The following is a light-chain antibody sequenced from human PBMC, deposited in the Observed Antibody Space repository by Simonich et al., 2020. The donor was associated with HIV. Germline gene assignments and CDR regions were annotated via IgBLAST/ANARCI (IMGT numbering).Light chain of an antibody. CDR3: QQYYSTPWT. CDR2: WAS. Sequence: DIVMTQSPDSLSVSLGERATINCKSSQSVVYSSNNKNSVSWYKQKPGQPPKLLIYWASTRESGVPDRFSGSGSGTDFTLTISSLQAEDVAVYYCQQYYSTPWTFGQGTKVEIK. V-gene: IGKV4-1*01. CDR1: QSVVYSSNNKNS. J-gene: IGKJ1*01.